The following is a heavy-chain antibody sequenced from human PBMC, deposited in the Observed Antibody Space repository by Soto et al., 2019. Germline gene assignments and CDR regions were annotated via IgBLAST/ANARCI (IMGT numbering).Heavy chain of an antibody. D-gene: IGHD3-16*01. J-gene: IGHJ3*02. CDR3: ARGGSALADAFDI. Sequence: QVQLVESGGVVVQPGRSLRLSCAASGFTFSSYGMHWVRQAPGKGLEWVAVIWYDGSNKYYADSVKGRFTISRDNSKNTLYLQMNSLRAEDTAVYYCARGGSALADAFDIWGQGTMVTVSS. V-gene: IGHV3-33*01. CDR2: IWYDGSNK. CDR1: GFTFSSYG.